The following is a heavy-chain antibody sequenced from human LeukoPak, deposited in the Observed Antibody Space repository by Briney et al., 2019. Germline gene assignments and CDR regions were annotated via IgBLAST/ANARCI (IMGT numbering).Heavy chain of an antibody. J-gene: IGHJ6*03. D-gene: IGHD3-9*01. CDR3: ARSRDDILSGYIYYYYMDV. V-gene: IGHV1-69*05. Sequence: SVNVSCKASGGTFSSYAISWVRQAPGQGLEWMGGIIPIFGTANYAQKFQGRVTITTDESTSTAYMEMSSLRSEDTAVYYCARSRDDILSGYIYYYYMDVWGKGTTVTVSS. CDR2: IIPIFGTA. CDR1: GGTFSSYA.